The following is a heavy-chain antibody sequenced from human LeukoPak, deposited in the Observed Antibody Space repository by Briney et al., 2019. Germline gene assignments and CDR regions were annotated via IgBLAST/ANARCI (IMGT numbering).Heavy chain of an antibody. CDR1: GGSISSGGYY. Sequence: PSQTLSLTCTVSGGSISSGGYYWSWIRQHPGKGLEWIGYIYYSGSTYYNPSLESRVTISVDTSKNQFSLKLSSVTAAETAVYYCARVDYYDSSGLPDYWGQGTLVTVSS. V-gene: IGHV4-31*03. CDR3: ARVDYYDSSGLPDY. D-gene: IGHD3-22*01. CDR2: IYYSGST. J-gene: IGHJ4*02.